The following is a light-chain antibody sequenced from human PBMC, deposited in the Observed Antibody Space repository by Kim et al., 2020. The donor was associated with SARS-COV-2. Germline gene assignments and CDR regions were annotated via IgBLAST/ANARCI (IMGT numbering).Light chain of an antibody. CDR2: AAS. Sequence: EIVLTQSPGTLSLSPGEGATLSCRASQSVSSSFLAWYQQKPGQAPRLLIYAASSRATGIPDRFSGSGSGTDFTLTISRLEPEDFAVYYCQQDGSSPYTFGQGTKLEI. CDR3: QQDGSSPYT. J-gene: IGKJ2*01. CDR1: QSVSSSF. V-gene: IGKV3-20*01.